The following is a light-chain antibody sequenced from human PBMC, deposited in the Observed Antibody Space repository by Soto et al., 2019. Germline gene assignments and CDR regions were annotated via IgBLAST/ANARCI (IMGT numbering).Light chain of an antibody. Sequence: XVXXXSXRTLSLSRGERATXSFRASQPINHNYVAWYQQKPGQAPSLLIYGASDRATGVPDRFSGSGSGTDFTLTISRLEPEDFAVYYCQHYGSSPPITFGQGTRLEI. V-gene: IGKV3-20*01. CDR3: QHYGSSPPIT. CDR2: GAS. J-gene: IGKJ5*01. CDR1: QPINHNY.